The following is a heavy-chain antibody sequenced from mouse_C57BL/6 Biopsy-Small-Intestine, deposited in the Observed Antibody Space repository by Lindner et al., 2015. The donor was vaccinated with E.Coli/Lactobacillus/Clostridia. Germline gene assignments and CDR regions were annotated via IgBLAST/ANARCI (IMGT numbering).Heavy chain of an antibody. D-gene: IGHD3-3*01. V-gene: IGHV1S61*01. CDR1: GHTFTSYY. J-gene: IGHJ4*01. Sequence: SVKVSCKASGHTFTSYYIHWVRQAPGQGLEWMGIFNPGGTGTRYAQKFQGRITMTRDTSTSTVFMELSSLTSDDTAVYYCARSHQKGLEHWGQGTLVTVSS. CDR3: ARSHQKGLEH. CDR2: FNPGGTGT.